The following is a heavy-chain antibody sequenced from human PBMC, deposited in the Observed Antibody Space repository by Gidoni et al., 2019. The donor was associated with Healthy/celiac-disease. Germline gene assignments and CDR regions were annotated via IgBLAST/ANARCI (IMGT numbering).Heavy chain of an antibody. V-gene: IGHV1-58*01. Sequence: QMQLVQSGPEVKKPGTSVKVSCKASGFTFTSSAVQWVRQARGQRLEWIGWIVVGSGNTNYAQKFQERVTITRDMSTSTAYMELSSLRSEDTAVYYCAAGGGNDVPGYYYYMDVWGKGTTVTVSS. CDR1: GFTFTSSA. CDR3: AAGGGNDVPGYYYYMDV. CDR2: IVVGSGNT. D-gene: IGHD1-1*01. J-gene: IGHJ6*03.